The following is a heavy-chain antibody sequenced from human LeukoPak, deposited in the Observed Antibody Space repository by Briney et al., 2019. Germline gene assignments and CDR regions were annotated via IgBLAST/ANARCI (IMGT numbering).Heavy chain of an antibody. V-gene: IGHV4-39*01. J-gene: IGHJ3*02. CDR1: GGSISNTDYY. D-gene: IGHD3-10*01. CDR3: ARRSHYGSGNRAFDI. Sequence: SETLFLTCTVSGGSISNTDYYWGWIRQPPGKGLEWIGRIHQGGSTYYNPSLKSRGSISVDTSRNQFSLKLTSVTAADTAVYYCARRSHYGSGNRAFDIWGQGTMVTVSS. CDR2: IHQGGST.